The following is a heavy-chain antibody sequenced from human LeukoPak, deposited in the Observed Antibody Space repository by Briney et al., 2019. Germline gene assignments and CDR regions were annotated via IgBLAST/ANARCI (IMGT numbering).Heavy chain of an antibody. D-gene: IGHD5-12*01. CDR3: ARGGGYASPIGY. CDR1: GGSISTYY. J-gene: IGHJ4*02. V-gene: IGHV4-59*01. Sequence: PSETLSLTCTLSGGSISTYYWSWIRQPPGKGLEWIGYIYHSGSTNYNPSLKSRVTVSVDTSKNQFSLKLSSVTAADTAVYYCARGGGYASPIGYWGQGALVTVSS. CDR2: IYHSGST.